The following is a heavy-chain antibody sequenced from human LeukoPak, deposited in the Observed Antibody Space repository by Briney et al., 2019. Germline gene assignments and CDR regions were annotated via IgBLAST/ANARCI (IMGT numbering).Heavy chain of an antibody. CDR3: VSWDVGHNYY. CDR1: GFSFSNVW. D-gene: IGHD1-1*01. V-gene: IGHV3-7*01. Sequence: GGSLRLSCAASGFSFSNVWMSWLRQAQGEGLGWVAHMNEAGSDKYYVEYVKGRFSISRDNAKNSVTLQMNSLRVEDTAVYYCVSWDVGHNYYWGQGAQVTVSS. J-gene: IGHJ4*02. CDR2: MNEAGSDK.